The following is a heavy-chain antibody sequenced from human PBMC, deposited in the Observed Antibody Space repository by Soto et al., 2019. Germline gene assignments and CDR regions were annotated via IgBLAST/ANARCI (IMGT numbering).Heavy chain of an antibody. CDR3: ARSDDILTGYSQFDP. V-gene: IGHV4-59*01. J-gene: IGHJ5*02. D-gene: IGHD3-9*01. Sequence: SETLSLTCTVSGGSISSYDWSWIRQPPGKGLEWIGYIYYSGSTNYNPSLKSRVTISVDTSKNQFSLKLSSVTAADTAVYYCARSDDILTGYSQFDPWGQGTLVTVSS. CDR2: IYYSGST. CDR1: GGSISSYD.